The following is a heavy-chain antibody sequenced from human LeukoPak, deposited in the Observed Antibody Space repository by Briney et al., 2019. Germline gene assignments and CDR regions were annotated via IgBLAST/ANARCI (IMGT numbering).Heavy chain of an antibody. D-gene: IGHD1-26*01. CDR1: GYTFTGYY. CDR3: ASYSGSYSSDFDY. J-gene: IGHJ4*02. V-gene: IGHV1-2*02. CDR2: INPNSGGT. Sequence: GASVTVTCTASGYTFTGYYMHWVRQAPGQGLEWMGWINPNSGGTNYAQKFQGRVTMTRDTSISTAYMELSRLRSDDTAVYYCASYSGSYSSDFDYWGQGTLVTVSS.